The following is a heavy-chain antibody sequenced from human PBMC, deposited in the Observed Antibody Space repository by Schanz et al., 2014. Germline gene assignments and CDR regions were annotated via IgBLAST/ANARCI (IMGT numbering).Heavy chain of an antibody. D-gene: IGHD5-12*01. CDR1: GYTFTSYG. J-gene: IGHJ4*02. Sequence: QVQLVQSGAEVKKPGASVKVSCKASGYTFTSYGVSWVRQAPGQGLEWMGWINPNSGETNYEQKFKGRVTLTSDTSISTAFMELSGLTSDDTATYFCARARYTGYDCSGYWGQGTLVTVSS. V-gene: IGHV1-2*02. CDR2: INPNSGET. CDR3: ARARYTGYDCSGY.